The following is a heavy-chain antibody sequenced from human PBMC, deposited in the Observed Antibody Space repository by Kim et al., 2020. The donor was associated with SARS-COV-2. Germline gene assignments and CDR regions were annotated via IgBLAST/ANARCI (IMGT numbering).Heavy chain of an antibody. J-gene: IGHJ3*02. V-gene: IGHV3-73*01. CDR2: IRSKANSYAT. CDR3: TRVNPISGGWYDAFDI. CDR1: GFTFSGST. Sequence: GGSLRHSCAASGFTFSGSTMHWVRQASGKGLEWVGRIRSKANSYATAYAASVKGRFTISRDDSQNTAYLQMNSLKTEDTAVYYCTRVNPISGGWYDAFDIWGQGTMVTVSS. D-gene: IGHD6-19*01.